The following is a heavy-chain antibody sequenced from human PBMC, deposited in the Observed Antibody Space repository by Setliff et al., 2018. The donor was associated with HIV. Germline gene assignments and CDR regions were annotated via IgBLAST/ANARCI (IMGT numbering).Heavy chain of an antibody. CDR1: GFTSSDYW. CDR2: IRYDESDK. V-gene: IGHV3-30*02. Sequence: PGGSLRLSCAASGFTSSDYWMHWIRQAPGKGLEWVTFIRYDESDKDYADSVKGRFTISRDNSKNTLYLQMNRLRSEDTAVYYCAKNLFSSRWSPLDSWGQGTLVTVSS. J-gene: IGHJ4*02. D-gene: IGHD6-13*01. CDR3: AKNLFSSRWSPLDS.